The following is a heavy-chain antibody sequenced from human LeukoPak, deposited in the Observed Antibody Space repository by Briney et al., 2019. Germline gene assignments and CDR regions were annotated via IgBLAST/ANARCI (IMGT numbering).Heavy chain of an antibody. J-gene: IGHJ5*02. D-gene: IGHD1-7*01. Sequence: SETLSLTCSVSGGSISSSSYYWGWIRQPPGKGLEWIGNIYYSGRTYQKTSLKSRVTISIDTSKNQFSLRLTSVTAADTALYYCARGSNSNLWYGWFDPWGQGTLVTVSS. CDR2: IYYSGRT. CDR1: GGSISSSSYY. CDR3: ARGSNSNLWYGWFDP. V-gene: IGHV4-39*07.